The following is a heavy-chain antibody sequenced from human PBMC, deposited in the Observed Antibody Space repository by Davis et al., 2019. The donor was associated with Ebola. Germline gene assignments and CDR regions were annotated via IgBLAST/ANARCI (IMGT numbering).Heavy chain of an antibody. Sequence: MPSETLSLTCTVSGGSISTSSYYWGWIRQPPEKGLEWIGSIHYSGSSYYNPSLKSRVTMSVGTSKNQFSLKLTSVTAGDAAVYYCARVQRYINSWHNDYWGQGTLVTVSS. J-gene: IGHJ4*02. V-gene: IGHV4-39*01. CDR1: GGSISTSSYY. CDR2: IHYSGSS. D-gene: IGHD6-13*01. CDR3: ARVQRYINSWHNDY.